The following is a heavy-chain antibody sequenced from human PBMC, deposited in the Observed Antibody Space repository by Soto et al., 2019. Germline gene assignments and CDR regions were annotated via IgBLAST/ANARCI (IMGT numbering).Heavy chain of an antibody. CDR1: GGSVSSSSHY. V-gene: IGHV4-39*01. Sequence: QLQLQESGPGLVRPSETLSLTCTVSGGSVSSSSHYWGWIRQPPGKGLEWIGTIYYSGSAYYNPSLKSRVTMSVDSSKNQFSLKLSSVTAADTAMYFCASGSVLVVEDAIRGDYYGMDVWGQGTTVTASS. CDR2: IYYSGSA. J-gene: IGHJ6*02. CDR3: ASGSVLVVEDAIRGDYYGMDV. D-gene: IGHD2-2*01.